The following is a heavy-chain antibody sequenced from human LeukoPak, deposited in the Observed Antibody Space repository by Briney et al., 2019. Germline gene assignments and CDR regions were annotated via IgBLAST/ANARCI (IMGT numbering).Heavy chain of an antibody. CDR3: AKTLWFGQLNDAFDV. D-gene: IGHD3-10*01. V-gene: IGHV1-2*02. Sequence: ASVTVSCKASGYTFTSYYMHWVRQAPGQGLEWMGWINPKSGGTNYAQKFQGRVTLTSDTPIDTAYMDLTRLRSDDTAVYYCAKTLWFGQLNDAFDVWGQGTRVTVSS. J-gene: IGHJ3*01. CDR2: INPKSGGT. CDR1: GYTFTSYY.